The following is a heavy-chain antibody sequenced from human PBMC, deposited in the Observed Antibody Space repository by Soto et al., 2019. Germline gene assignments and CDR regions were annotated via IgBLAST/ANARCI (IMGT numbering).Heavy chain of an antibody. D-gene: IGHD2-2*01. J-gene: IGHJ6*02. CDR3: ARDRLLSSISYNFYYGLDV. Sequence: QMQLVESGGGVVQPGRSLRLSCVASGFIFSSYGMHWVRQAPGKGLQWVALIYFDGRNEYYADSVKGRFTISRDNSKNMLYLQMNRLTDEDTGVYYCARDRLLSSISYNFYYGLDVWGQGTTVTVSS. V-gene: IGHV3-33*01. CDR1: GFIFSSYG. CDR2: IYFDGRNE.